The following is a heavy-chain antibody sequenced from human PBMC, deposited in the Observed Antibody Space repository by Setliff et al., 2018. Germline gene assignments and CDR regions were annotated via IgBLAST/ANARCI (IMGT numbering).Heavy chain of an antibody. Sequence: SETLSLTCTVSDGSLSTYYWSWIRQPPGKGLEFIGYVYYSGTANYSPSLRSRLTISVDTSKNQFSLKLRSVTAADTAVYYCARGGTFRYFDFWVQGAPVTVSS. CDR3: ARGGTFRYFDF. J-gene: IGHJ4*02. CDR1: DGSLSTYY. V-gene: IGHV4-59*01. D-gene: IGHD5-12*01. CDR2: VYYSGTA.